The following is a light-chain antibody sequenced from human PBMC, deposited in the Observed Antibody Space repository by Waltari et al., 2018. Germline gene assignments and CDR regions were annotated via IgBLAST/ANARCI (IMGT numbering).Light chain of an antibody. Sequence: QSVLTQPPSVSAAPGQKVTISCSGTSSSIGKNYVSWYQQFPGTAPKLLIYDNVQRPSGIPDRFSGSKSGTSATLDITGLQTGDEADYYCGTWDSSLSAGVFGGGTKVTVL. J-gene: IGLJ2*01. CDR3: GTWDSSLSAGV. V-gene: IGLV1-51*01. CDR2: DNV. CDR1: SSSIGKNY.